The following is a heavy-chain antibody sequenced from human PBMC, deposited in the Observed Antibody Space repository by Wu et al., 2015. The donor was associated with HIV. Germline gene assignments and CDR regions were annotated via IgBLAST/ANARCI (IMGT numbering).Heavy chain of an antibody. J-gene: IGHJ5*02. D-gene: IGHD3-10*01. CDR2: INPNSGGT. V-gene: IGHV1-2*02. CDR1: GYTFTGYY. Sequence: QVQLVQSGAEVKKPGASVKVSCKASGYTFTGYYMHWVRQAPGQGLEWMGWINPNSGGTNYAQKFQGRVTMTRDTSISTAYMELSRLRSDDTAVYYCASEITMVRGVIIRNWFDPWGQGTLVTVSS. CDR3: ASEITMVRGVIIRNWFDP.